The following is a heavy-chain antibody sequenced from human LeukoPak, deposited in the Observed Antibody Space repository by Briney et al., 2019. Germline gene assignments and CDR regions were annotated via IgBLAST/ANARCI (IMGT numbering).Heavy chain of an antibody. V-gene: IGHV3-7*01. CDR2: IKPDGSDK. Sequence: GGCLRLSCAASGFTFSGHWMSWVRQAPGKGLEWVAKIKPDGSDKYYVDSVKGRLTISRDNTKNSLYLQMDSLRADDTAVYYCTRDVWFSFDYWGQGTLVTVSS. D-gene: IGHD3-10*01. CDR3: TRDVWFSFDY. J-gene: IGHJ4*02. CDR1: GFTFSGHW.